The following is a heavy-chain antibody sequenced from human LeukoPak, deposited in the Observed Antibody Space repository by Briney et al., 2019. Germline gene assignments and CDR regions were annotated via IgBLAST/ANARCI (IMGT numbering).Heavy chain of an antibody. CDR2: ISGSSYTI. CDR1: RFTFSSYN. Sequence: PGGSLRLSCAASRFTFSSYNMNWVRQSPGKGLEWISYISGSSYTIYYADSVKGRFTISRDNAQNSLYLQMDSLRDEDTAVYYCSHLEDYWGQGTLVTVSS. J-gene: IGHJ4*02. CDR3: SHLEDY. V-gene: IGHV3-48*02.